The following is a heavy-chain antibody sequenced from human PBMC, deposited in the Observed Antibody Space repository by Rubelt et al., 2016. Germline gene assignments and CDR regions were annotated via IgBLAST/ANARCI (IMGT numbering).Heavy chain of an antibody. V-gene: IGHV3-23*01. CDR1: GFTFNTSA. D-gene: IGHD6-19*01. J-gene: IGHJ2*01. Sequence: EVQLLASVGGLVQPGGSLRLSCVASGFTFNTSAMSWVRQTPGKGLEWRSTIRGSGITYYANSVRGRFTVPRNNSKKRLYLEINSLKGEDTATHYCAREVRSASLRSYFHLWGRGTLVTVSS. CDR3: AREVRSASLRSYFHL. CDR2: IRGSGIT.